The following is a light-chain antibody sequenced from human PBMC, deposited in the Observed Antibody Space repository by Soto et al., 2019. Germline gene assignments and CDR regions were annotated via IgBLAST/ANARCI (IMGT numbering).Light chain of an antibody. J-gene: IGKJ1*01. CDR1: QSVNSPY. CDR2: GAS. Sequence: VLTLSACTLSLKPGESATLSCRASQSVNSPYLAWYQQKPGQAPRLLIYGASNGATGIPDRFSGSGSGADFTLTISSLQSEDFAIYYCQQYNNWPWTFGQRTKV. CDR3: QQYNNWPWT. V-gene: IGKV3-20*01.